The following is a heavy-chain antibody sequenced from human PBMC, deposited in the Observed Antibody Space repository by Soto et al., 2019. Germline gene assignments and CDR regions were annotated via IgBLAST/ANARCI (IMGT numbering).Heavy chain of an antibody. V-gene: IGHV1-8*01. Sequence: ASVKVSCKASGYTFTSYDINWVRQATGQGLEWMGWMNPNSGNTGYAQKFQGRVTMTRNTSISTAYMELSSLRSEDTAVYYCARGMITFGGVIVRYNWFDPWGQGTLVTVSS. CDR1: GYTFTSYD. CDR3: ARGMITFGGVIVRYNWFDP. J-gene: IGHJ5*02. D-gene: IGHD3-16*02. CDR2: MNPNSGNT.